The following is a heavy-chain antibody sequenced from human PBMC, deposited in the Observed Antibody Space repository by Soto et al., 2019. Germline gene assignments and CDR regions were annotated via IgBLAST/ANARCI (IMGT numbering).Heavy chain of an antibody. CDR2: ISSSSSYI. Sequence: EVQLVESGGGLVKPGGSLRLSCAASGFTFSSYSMNWVRQAPGKGLEWVSSISSSSSYIYYADSVKGRFTISRDNAKNSLYLKMNGLRAEDTAVYYWGRGIAVAGPKEFDYWGQGTLVTVSS. V-gene: IGHV3-21*01. J-gene: IGHJ4*02. CDR1: GFTFSSYS. CDR3: GRGIAVAGPKEFDY. D-gene: IGHD6-19*01.